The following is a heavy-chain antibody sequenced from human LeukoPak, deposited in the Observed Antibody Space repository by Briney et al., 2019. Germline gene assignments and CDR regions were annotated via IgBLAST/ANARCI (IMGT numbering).Heavy chain of an antibody. CDR2: IYTSGST. J-gene: IGHJ3*02. V-gene: IGHV4-4*07. CDR1: GDSFSYFY. Sequence: PSETLSLTCTVSGDSFSYFYWSWIRQPAGKGLEWIGRIYTSGSTNYNPSLKSRVTISVDTSKNQFSLKLSSVTAADTAVYYCARDRIVLRAFDIWGQGTMVTVSS. CDR3: ARDRIVLRAFDI. D-gene: IGHD2-21*01.